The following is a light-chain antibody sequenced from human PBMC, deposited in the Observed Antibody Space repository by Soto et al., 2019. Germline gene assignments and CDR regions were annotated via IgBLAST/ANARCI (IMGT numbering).Light chain of an antibody. J-gene: IGLJ1*01. V-gene: IGLV1-44*01. Sequence: ALAQPPPASGAPGERGTISCFGSNSTIGRNTVNWYQQLPGTALKLLIYRNNQRPSGVPDRFSGSKSGTSASLAISGLQSDDESDYYCASWDDGLTGYVFGTGTKVTVL. CDR2: RNN. CDR3: ASWDDGLTGYV. CDR1: NSTIGRNT.